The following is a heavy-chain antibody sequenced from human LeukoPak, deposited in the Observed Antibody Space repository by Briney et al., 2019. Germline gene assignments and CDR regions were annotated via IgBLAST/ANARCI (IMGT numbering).Heavy chain of an antibody. CDR1: GFTFSSYA. J-gene: IGHJ2*01. D-gene: IGHD3-10*01. CDR2: INHSGST. CDR3: ARRAGSYGSGSYYPKKYWYFDL. V-gene: IGHV4-34*01. Sequence: GSLRLSCAASGFTFSSYAMSWIRQPPGKGLEWIGEINHSGSTNYNPSLKSRVTVSVDTSKNQFSLKLSSVTAADTAVYYCARRAGSYGSGSYYPKKYWYFDLWGRGTLVTVSS.